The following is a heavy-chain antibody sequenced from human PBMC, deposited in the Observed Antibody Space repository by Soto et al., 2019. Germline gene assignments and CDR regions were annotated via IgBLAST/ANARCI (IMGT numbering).Heavy chain of an antibody. V-gene: IGHV3-33*01. CDR2: IWYDGSNK. CDR3: ARVRYYYDSSGLFDY. CDR1: GFTFSSYG. D-gene: IGHD3-22*01. Sequence: AGGSLRLSCAASGFTFSSYGMHWFRQAPGKGLEWVAVIWYDGSNKYYADSVKGRFTISRDNSKNTLYLQMNSLRAEDTAVYYCARVRYYYDSSGLFDYWGQGTLVTVSS. J-gene: IGHJ4*02.